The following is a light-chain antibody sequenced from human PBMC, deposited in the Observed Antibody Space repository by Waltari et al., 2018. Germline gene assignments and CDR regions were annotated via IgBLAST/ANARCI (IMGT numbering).Light chain of an antibody. V-gene: IGKV3-20*01. CDR2: GAS. CDR3: QHYVRLPAT. J-gene: IGKJ1*01. Sequence: EIVLTQSPGPLSLSPGERATLSCRASQSVSRSLAWYQQKPGQAPRLLIYGASNRATGIPDRFSGSGSGTDFSLTISRLEPEDFAVYYCQHYVRLPATFGQGTKVEIK. CDR1: QSVSRS.